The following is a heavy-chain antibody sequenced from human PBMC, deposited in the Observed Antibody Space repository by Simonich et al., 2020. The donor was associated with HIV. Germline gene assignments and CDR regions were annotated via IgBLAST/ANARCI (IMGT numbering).Heavy chain of an antibody. V-gene: IGHV4-39*01. J-gene: IGHJ4*02. D-gene: IGHD3-3*01. CDR1: GGSISSNNYY. CDR3: ARHKVDGIRLFNYLLSYYFDY. Sequence: QLQLQESGPGLVKPSETLSLTCTVSGGSISSNNYYLGWIRQSPGKGLEWIGSIYFSGRTYYNTSLKSRVTVSVDTSKNHFSLKLSSVTAADTAVYYCARHKVDGIRLFNYLLSYYFDYWGQGTLVTVSS. CDR2: IYFSGRT.